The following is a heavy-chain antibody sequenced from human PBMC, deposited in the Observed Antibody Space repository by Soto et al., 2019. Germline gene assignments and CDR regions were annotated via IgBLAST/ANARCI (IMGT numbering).Heavy chain of an antibody. CDR3: ARAVAGTRGIFYYYYGMDV. CDR2: IYYSGIT. J-gene: IGHJ6*02. Sequence: SETLSLTCTVSGGSIISGEYYWSWIRQAPGKGLEWIGLIYYSGITDYNPSLKSRVAISIDTSKNQFSLNLSSVTAADTAVYYCARAVAGTRGIFYYYYGMDVWGQGTTVT. CDR1: GGSIISGEYY. D-gene: IGHD6-19*01. V-gene: IGHV4-30-4*01.